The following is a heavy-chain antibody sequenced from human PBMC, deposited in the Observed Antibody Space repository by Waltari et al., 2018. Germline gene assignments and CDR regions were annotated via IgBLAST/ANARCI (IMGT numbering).Heavy chain of an antibody. V-gene: IGHV1-69*02. J-gene: IGHJ6*02. CDR3: ATYIAAAANYYYYGMDV. CDR2: IIPILGIA. D-gene: IGHD6-13*01. CDR1: GGTFSSYT. Sequence: QVQLVQSGAEVKKPGSSVKVSCKASGGTFSSYTISWVRQAPGQGLEWMGRIIPILGIANYAQKFQGRVTSTADKSTSTAYMELSSLRSEDTAVYYCATYIAAAANYYYYGMDVWGQGTTVTVSS.